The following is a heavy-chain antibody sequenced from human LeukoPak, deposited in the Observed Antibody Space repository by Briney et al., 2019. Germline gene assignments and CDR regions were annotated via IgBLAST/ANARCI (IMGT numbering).Heavy chain of an antibody. V-gene: IGHV4-34*01. CDR3: ARSPGSLTNWFDP. Sequence: SETLSLTCAVYGGSFSGYYWSWIRQPPGKGLEWIGEINHSGSTNYHPSLKSRVTISVDTSKNQFSLKLSSVTAADTAVYYCARSPGSLTNWFDPWGQGTLVTVSS. CDR2: INHSGST. D-gene: IGHD2-21*02. CDR1: GGSFSGYY. J-gene: IGHJ5*02.